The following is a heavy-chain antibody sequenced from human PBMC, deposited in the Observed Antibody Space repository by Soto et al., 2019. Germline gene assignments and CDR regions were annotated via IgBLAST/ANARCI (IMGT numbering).Heavy chain of an antibody. D-gene: IGHD6-19*01. Sequence: SETLSLTCTVSGGSISSDYWSWIRQPPGKGLEWIGYIYYSGSTNYNPSLKSRVTISVDTSKNQFSLKLSSVTAADTAVYYCARGGDLIAVASLDYWGQGTLVTVS. J-gene: IGHJ4*02. V-gene: IGHV4-59*01. CDR2: IYYSGST. CDR3: ARGGDLIAVASLDY. CDR1: GGSISSDY.